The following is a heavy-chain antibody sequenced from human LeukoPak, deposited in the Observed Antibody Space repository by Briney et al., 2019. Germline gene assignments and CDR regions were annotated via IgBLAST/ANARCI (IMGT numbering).Heavy chain of an antibody. Sequence: GGSLRLSCAASGFTFSSYAMSWVRPAPGRGLEWVLGISNSGGDTQYADSVKGRFTISRDNSKNTLYLQMNSLRAEDTAVYYCAKSRSYTVRDAFEIWGQETKVTVSS. D-gene: IGHD3-10*01. CDR2: ISNSGGDT. V-gene: IGHV3-23*01. CDR3: AKSRSYTVRDAFEI. J-gene: IGHJ3*02. CDR1: GFTFSSYA.